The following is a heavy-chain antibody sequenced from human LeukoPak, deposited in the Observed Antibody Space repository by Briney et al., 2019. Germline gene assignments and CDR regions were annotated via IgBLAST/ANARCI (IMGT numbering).Heavy chain of an antibody. CDR1: GGSISSSRYY. Sequence: SETLSLTYTVSGGSISSSRYYWGWIRQPPGKGLEWIGYIYYSGSTNYNPSLKSRVTISVDTSKNQFSLKLSSVTAADTAVYYCSRHAKTYYGSGSYSTNFDYWGQGTLVTVSS. CDR2: IYYSGST. D-gene: IGHD3-10*01. V-gene: IGHV4-61*05. J-gene: IGHJ4*02. CDR3: SRHAKTYYGSGSYSTNFDY.